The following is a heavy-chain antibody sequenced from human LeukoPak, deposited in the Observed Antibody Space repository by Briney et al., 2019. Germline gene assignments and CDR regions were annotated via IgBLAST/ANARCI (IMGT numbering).Heavy chain of an antibody. V-gene: IGHV3-11*04. CDR1: GFTFSDYY. CDR3: ASQIRRGDY. CDR2: ISSSGSTR. Sequence: AGGSLRLSCAAAGFTFSDYYMSWIRQAPGRGLECISYISSSGSTRDYADSVKGRFIISRDNAKNSLYLQMNSLRAEDTAVYYCASQIRRGDYWGQGTLVTVSS. J-gene: IGHJ4*02. D-gene: IGHD3-10*01.